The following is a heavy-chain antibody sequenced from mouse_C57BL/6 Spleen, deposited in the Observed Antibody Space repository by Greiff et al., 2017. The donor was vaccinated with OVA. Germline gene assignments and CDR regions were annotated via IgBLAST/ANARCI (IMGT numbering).Heavy chain of an antibody. CDR1: GYTFTSYW. D-gene: IGHD1-1*02. Sequence: QVQLQQPGAELVKPGASVKLSCKASGYTFTSYWMQWVKQRPGQGLEWIGEIDPSDSYTNYNQKFKGKATLTVDTSSSTAYMQLSSLTSEDSAVYYCARRGIMGYAMDYWGQGTSVTVSS. J-gene: IGHJ4*01. CDR2: IDPSDSYT. V-gene: IGHV1-50*01. CDR3: ARRGIMGYAMDY.